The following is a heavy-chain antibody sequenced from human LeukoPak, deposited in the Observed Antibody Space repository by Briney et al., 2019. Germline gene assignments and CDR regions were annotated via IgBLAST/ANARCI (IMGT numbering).Heavy chain of an antibody. CDR1: GFTFSSYA. Sequence: GGSLRLSCAASGFTFSSYAMHWVRQASGKGLEWVAVISYDGSNKYYADSVKGRFTISRDNSKNTLYLQMNSLRAEDTAVYYCAREKCIDYWGQGTLVTVSS. CDR3: AREKCIDY. J-gene: IGHJ4*02. CDR2: ISYDGSNK. V-gene: IGHV3-30-3*01.